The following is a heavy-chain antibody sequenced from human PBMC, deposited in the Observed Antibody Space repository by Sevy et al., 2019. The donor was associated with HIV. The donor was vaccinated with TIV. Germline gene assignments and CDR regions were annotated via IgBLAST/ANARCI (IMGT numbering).Heavy chain of an antibody. J-gene: IGHJ5*02. CDR2: IRSKAYGGTT. CDR1: GFTFGDYA. CDR3: TRGGYCSSTSCYRGSANNWFDP. V-gene: IGHV3-49*03. Sequence: GESLKISCTASGFTFGDYAMSWFRQAPGKGLEWVGFIRSKAYGGTTEYAASVKGRFTISRDDSKSIAYLQMNSLKTEDTAVYYCTRGGYCSSTSCYRGSANNWFDPWGQGTLVTVSS. D-gene: IGHD2-2*01.